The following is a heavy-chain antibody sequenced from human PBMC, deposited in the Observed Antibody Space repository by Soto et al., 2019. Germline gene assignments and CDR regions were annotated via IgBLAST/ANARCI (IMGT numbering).Heavy chain of an antibody. D-gene: IGHD2-2*01. CDR1: GFTVSSYA. V-gene: IGHV3-48*03. Sequence: EVQLVESGGGLVQPGGSLRLSCAASGFTVSSYAMNWVRQAPGKGLEWVSYISSSGSTIYYADSVKGRFTTARDNAKNSLYLHMNSLRGEDTAVYYCARDLLGRTSDWGQGTLVTVSS. CDR2: ISSSGSTI. CDR3: ARDLLGRTSD. J-gene: IGHJ4*02.